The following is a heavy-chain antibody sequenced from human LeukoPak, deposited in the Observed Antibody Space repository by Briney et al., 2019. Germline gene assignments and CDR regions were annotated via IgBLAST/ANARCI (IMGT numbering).Heavy chain of an antibody. V-gene: IGHV4-59*01. CDR2: LSKSGNT. D-gene: IGHD3-9*01. Sequence: SETLSLTCTVSGGSISSYYWSWIRLPPRKGLEWIGYLSKSGNTNYSPSLKSRVTIFGDTSTNQFFLKLNSVTAADTAADDCSRARYVNGFYAFDIWGQGTLVTVSS. CDR1: GGSISSYY. CDR3: SRARYVNGFYAFDI. J-gene: IGHJ3*02.